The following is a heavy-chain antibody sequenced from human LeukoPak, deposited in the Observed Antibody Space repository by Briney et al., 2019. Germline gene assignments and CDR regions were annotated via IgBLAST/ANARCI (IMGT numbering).Heavy chain of an antibody. CDR3: AREGGNYYDSSGPFDY. J-gene: IGHJ4*02. CDR2: ISSSSSYI. V-gene: IGHV3-21*01. Sequence: GGSLRLSCAASGFTFSSYSMNWVRQAPGKGLEWVSSISSSSSYIYYADSVKGRFTISRDNAKNSLYLQMNSLRAEDTAVYYCAREGGNYYDSSGPFDYWGQGTLVTVSS. D-gene: IGHD3-22*01. CDR1: GFTFSSYS.